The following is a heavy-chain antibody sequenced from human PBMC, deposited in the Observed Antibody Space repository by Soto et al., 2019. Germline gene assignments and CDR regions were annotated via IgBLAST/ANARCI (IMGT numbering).Heavy chain of an antibody. V-gene: IGHV4-4*02. CDR1: GGSVSSKKW. J-gene: IGHJ3*02. CDR3: ASYVGTGGYGAFDI. D-gene: IGHD3-16*01. CDR2: IFHRGDT. Sequence: PSEPLSLTAPLSGGSVSSKKWWTWVRQTPGKGLEWIGEIFHRGDTNYNAFLKTRVTISIDKSRSQVSLTLTSVTAADTAVYYCASYVGTGGYGAFDIWGQGTVVT.